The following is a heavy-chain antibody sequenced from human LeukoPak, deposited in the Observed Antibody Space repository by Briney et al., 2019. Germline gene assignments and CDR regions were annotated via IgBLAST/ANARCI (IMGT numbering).Heavy chain of an antibody. V-gene: IGHV3-23*01. CDR3: ATRGY. J-gene: IGHJ4*02. Sequence: AISGSGGSTYYADSVKGRFTISRDNAKNTLYLQMNSLRAEDTAIYYCATRGYWGQGTLVTVSS. CDR2: ISGSGGST.